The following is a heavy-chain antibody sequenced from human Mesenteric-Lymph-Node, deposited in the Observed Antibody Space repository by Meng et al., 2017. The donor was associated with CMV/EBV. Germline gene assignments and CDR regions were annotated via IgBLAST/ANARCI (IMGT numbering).Heavy chain of an antibody. D-gene: IGHD6-13*01. CDR2: IGTAGDT. V-gene: IGHV3-13*01. Sequence: GESLRLSCAASGFTFSSYDMHWVRQATGKGLEWVSAIGTAGDTYYPGSVKGRFTISRENAKNSLYLQMNSLRAEDTAVYYCARLPGYSYTWPIFDYWGQGTLVTVSS. J-gene: IGHJ4*02. CDR3: ARLPGYSYTWPIFDY. CDR1: GFTFSSYD.